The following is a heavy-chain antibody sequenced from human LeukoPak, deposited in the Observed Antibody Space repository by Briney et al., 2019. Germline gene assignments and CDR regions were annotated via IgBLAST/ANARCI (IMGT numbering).Heavy chain of an antibody. CDR2: INPSSGGT. CDR3: ATSPPITIFGVVTT. J-gene: IGHJ4*02. CDR1: GYSFTGYY. Sequence: GASVKVSCKTSGYSFTGYYMHWVRQALGQGLDWMGWINPSSGGTNYAQKFEGRVTTTRDTSISTAYMEMTRLRSDDTAVYYCATSPPITIFGVVTTWGQGTLVTVSS. V-gene: IGHV1-2*02. D-gene: IGHD3-3*01.